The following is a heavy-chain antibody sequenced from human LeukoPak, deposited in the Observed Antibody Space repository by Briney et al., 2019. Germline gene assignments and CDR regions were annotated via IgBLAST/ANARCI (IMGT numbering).Heavy chain of an antibody. CDR3: AKVTGILLDYFDY. CDR1: GFTFSSYG. V-gene: IGHV3-23*01. J-gene: IGHJ4*02. CDR2: ISGSGGST. Sequence: GGSLRLSCAASGFTFSSYGMSWVRQAPGKGLEWVSAISGSGGSTYYADSVKGRFTISRDNSKNTLYLQMNSLRAEDTAVYYCAKVTGILLDYFDYWGQGTLVTVSS. D-gene: IGHD6-13*01.